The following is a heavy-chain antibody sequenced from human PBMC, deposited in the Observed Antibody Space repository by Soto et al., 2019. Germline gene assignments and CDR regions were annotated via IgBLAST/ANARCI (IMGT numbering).Heavy chain of an antibody. CDR1: GDSVSSYY. CDR3: ATSLYYYGSFIYYVRVPAYFAY. V-gene: IGHV4-59*08. J-gene: IGHJ4*02. D-gene: IGHD3-10*01. Sequence: SETRSLTCTVSGDSVSSYYWSWIRQPPGKGLEWIGCIYYSGSTNYNPSLKSRVTISVDTSKNQFSLRLSSVTAADTAVYYCATSLYYYGSFIYYVRVPAYFAYSAQGTLVPVSS. CDR2: IYYSGST.